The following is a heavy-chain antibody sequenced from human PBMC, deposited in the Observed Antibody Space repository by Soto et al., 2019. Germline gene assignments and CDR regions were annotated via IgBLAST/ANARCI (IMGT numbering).Heavy chain of an antibody. Sequence: EVRLVESGGGLVQPGGSLRLSCAASGVTVGNNYMSWVRQAPGKGLEWVSVPYSGGDTRYADFVKGRFTMSRESNKNKLDLQMLSLRAEGAAVYCCARNVPLTALGYGGEGCLVIVSS. CDR1: GVTVGNNY. CDR3: ARNVPLTALGY. CDR2: PYSGGDT. V-gene: IGHV3-66*01. D-gene: IGHD3-16*01. J-gene: IGHJ4*02.